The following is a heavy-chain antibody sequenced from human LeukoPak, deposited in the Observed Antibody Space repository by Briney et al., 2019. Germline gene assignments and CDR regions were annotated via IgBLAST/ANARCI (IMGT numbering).Heavy chain of an antibody. J-gene: IGHJ4*02. CDR1: GYSFASSW. CDR3: ARGDDSSGYLTSFDY. CDR2: IYPGDSDT. Sequence: GESLKISCKGSGYSFASSWIGWVRQMSGKGLEWMGIIYPGDSDTRYSPSFQGQVTISADKSISTAYLQWSSLKAADTAMYYCARGDDSSGYLTSFDYWGQGTLVTVSS. D-gene: IGHD3-22*01. V-gene: IGHV5-51*01.